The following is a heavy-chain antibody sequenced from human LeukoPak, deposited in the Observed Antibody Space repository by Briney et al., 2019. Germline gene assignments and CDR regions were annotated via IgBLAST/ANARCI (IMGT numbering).Heavy chain of an antibody. D-gene: IGHD3-10*01. CDR2: IWYDGSRK. V-gene: IGHV3-33*01. Sequence: GGSLRLSCAASGFTFSSYGMHWVRQAPGKGLEWVAVIWYDGSRKYYGESVKGRFTISRDNSKNTLYLQMNSLRAEDTAVYYCAGNYGPYYFDYWGQGTLATVSS. CDR3: AGNYGPYYFDY. J-gene: IGHJ4*02. CDR1: GFTFSSYG.